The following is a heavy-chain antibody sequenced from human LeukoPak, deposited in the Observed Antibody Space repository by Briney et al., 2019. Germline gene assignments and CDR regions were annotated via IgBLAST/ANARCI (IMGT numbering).Heavy chain of an antibody. Sequence: SQTLSLTCTVSGGSISSGGYYWSWIRQPPGKGLEWIGYIYYSGSTNYNPSLKSRVTISVDTSKNQFSLKLSSVTAADTAVYYCARGGGYSYGHDAFDIWGQGTMVTVSS. D-gene: IGHD5-18*01. CDR1: GGSISSGGYY. CDR3: ARGGGYSYGHDAFDI. CDR2: IYYSGST. V-gene: IGHV4-61*08. J-gene: IGHJ3*02.